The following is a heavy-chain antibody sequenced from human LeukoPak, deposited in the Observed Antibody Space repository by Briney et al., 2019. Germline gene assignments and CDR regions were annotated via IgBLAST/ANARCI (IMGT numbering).Heavy chain of an antibody. D-gene: IGHD4-23*01. V-gene: IGHV4-39*01. Sequence: SENLSLNCTVSGGSISSSSKFWGWIRQPPGKGLEWIGSLRPSTTTYYNPSRSSRVAISVASSKNRFSLTLSSVTAADSAVYFCARHDDYPSNSHPYGFDVWGQGTMVTVSS. CDR1: GGSISSSSKF. CDR3: ARHDDYPSNSHPYGFDV. CDR2: LRPSTTT. J-gene: IGHJ3*01.